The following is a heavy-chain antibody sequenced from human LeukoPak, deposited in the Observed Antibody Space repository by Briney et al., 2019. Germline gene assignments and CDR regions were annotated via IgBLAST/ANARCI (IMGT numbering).Heavy chain of an antibody. Sequence: GGSLRLSCAASGFTVSSNYMSWVRQAPGQGLEWGSIIYSGGGTNYADSVKGRFTISRDNSKNTLFLQMDSVRAEDTAVYYCARGARYCSGGSCYDYWGQGTLVTVSS. V-gene: IGHV3-66*01. J-gene: IGHJ4*02. CDR3: ARGARYCSGGSCYDY. D-gene: IGHD2-15*01. CDR1: GFTVSSNY. CDR2: IYSGGGT.